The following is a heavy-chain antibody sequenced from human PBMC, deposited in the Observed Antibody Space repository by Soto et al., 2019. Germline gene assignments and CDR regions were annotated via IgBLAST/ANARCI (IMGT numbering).Heavy chain of an antibody. CDR3: ARGEWLVRGADS. V-gene: IGHV4-61*01. D-gene: IGHD6-19*01. Sequence: QVQLQESGPGLVKPSETLSLTCTVSGDSVSSGSYYWSWIRQPPGKGMEWIGYIYYSGSTNYNPSLKRRVTISVDTSKNQFSLKLSSVTAADTAVYYCARGEWLVRGADSWGQGTLVTVSS. J-gene: IGHJ4*02. CDR2: IYYSGST. CDR1: GDSVSSGSYY.